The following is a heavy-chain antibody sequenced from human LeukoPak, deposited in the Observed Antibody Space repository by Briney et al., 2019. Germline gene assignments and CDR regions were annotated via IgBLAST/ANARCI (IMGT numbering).Heavy chain of an antibody. CDR3: ASVYNYGMDV. Sequence: ASVKVSCKASGYTVTSYYMHWVRHAPGQGLEWMGILNPNGGSTSYAQKFQGRATLTRATSTSTVYMELSSLRSEDTAVYYCASVYNYGMDVWGQGTTVIVSS. CDR2: LNPNGGST. V-gene: IGHV1-46*01. CDR1: GYTVTSYY. J-gene: IGHJ6*02.